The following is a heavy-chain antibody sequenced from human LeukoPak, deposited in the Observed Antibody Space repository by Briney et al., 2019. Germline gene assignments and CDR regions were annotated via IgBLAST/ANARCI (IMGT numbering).Heavy chain of an antibody. CDR2: ISYDGSNK. J-gene: IGHJ4*02. Sequence: GGSLRLSWALSGFTFTIYAMHWVRQAPGRGLELVAVISYDGSNKYYADSVEGRFTNSRDNSKYTLYLQMNSLRAEDTVGDYCARDRRLVVITTWLDYWGQGTLVTVSS. V-gene: IGHV3-30-3*01. CDR1: GFTFTIYA. CDR3: ARDRRLVVITTWLDY. D-gene: IGHD3-22*01.